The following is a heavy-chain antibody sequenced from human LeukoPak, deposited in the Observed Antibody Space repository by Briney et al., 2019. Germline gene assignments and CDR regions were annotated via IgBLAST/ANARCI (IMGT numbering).Heavy chain of an antibody. Sequence: PGGSLRLSCAASGFTFSSYGMHWVRQAPGKGLEWVAVISYDGSNKYYADSVKGRFTISRDNSKNTLYLQMNSLRAEDTAVYYCAGATTVTGPDVWGQGTTVTVSS. J-gene: IGHJ6*02. CDR2: ISYDGSNK. V-gene: IGHV3-30*03. CDR3: AGATTVTGPDV. CDR1: GFTFSSYG. D-gene: IGHD4-17*01.